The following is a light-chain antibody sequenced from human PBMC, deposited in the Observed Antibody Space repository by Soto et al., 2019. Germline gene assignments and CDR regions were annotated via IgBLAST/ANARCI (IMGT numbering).Light chain of an antibody. V-gene: IGKV3-11*01. J-gene: IGKJ5*01. CDR2: DAS. CDR3: QQRSNWPPEIT. CDR1: QSVSSY. Sequence: EIVLTQSPATLSLSPGGRATLSCRASQSVSSYLAWYQQKPGQAPRLLIYDASNRATGIPARFSGSGSGTDFTLTISSQEPEDFAVYYCQQRSNWPPEITFGQGTRLEI.